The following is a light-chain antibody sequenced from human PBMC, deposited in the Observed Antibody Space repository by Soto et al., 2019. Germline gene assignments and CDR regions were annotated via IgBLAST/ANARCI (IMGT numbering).Light chain of an antibody. Sequence: DIQMTQSPSTLSVSVGDRVTITCRASQSISSWLAWYQQKPGKAPKLLIYDASSLESGVPSRFSGSGSGTEFTLTISSLQPDDFATYYCQQCNSYSWTFGQGTKV. J-gene: IGKJ1*01. CDR2: DAS. CDR3: QQCNSYSWT. V-gene: IGKV1-5*01. CDR1: QSISSW.